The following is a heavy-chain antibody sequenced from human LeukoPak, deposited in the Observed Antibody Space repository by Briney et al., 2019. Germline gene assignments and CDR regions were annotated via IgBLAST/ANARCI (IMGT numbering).Heavy chain of an antibody. D-gene: IGHD2-15*01. V-gene: IGHV1-2*04. CDR1: GYTFTGYY. CDR3: ARAQYCSGGSCYSGIDY. Sequence: ASVKVSCKASGYTFTGYYMYWVRQAPGQGLEWMGWINPNSGGTNYAQKFQGWVTMTRDTSISTAYMELSRLRSDDTAVYFCARAQYCSGGSCYSGIDYWGQGTLVTVSS. J-gene: IGHJ4*02. CDR2: INPNSGGT.